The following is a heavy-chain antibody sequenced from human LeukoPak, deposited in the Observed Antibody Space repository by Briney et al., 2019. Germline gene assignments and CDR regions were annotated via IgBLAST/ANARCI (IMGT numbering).Heavy chain of an antibody. J-gene: IGHJ4*02. CDR1: GFTFSSYS. Sequence: GGSLRLSCAASGFTFSSYSMNWVRQAPGKGLEWVSSISSSSSYIYYADSVKGRFTISRGNAKNSLYLQMNSLRAEDTAVYYCARDPGSPHCSSTSCHESQNYWGQGTLVTVSS. CDR3: ARDPGSPHCSSTSCHESQNY. CDR2: ISSSSSYI. D-gene: IGHD2-2*01. V-gene: IGHV3-21*01.